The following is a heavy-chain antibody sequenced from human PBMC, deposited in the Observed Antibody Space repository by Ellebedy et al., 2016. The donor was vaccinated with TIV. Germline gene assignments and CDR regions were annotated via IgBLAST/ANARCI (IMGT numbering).Heavy chain of an antibody. CDR2: IIPILGIA. CDR3: ARDQSGYLDY. CDR1: GGTFSSYA. D-gene: IGHD1-26*01. Sequence: SVKVSXKASGGTFSSYAISWVRQAPGQGLEWMGRIIPILGIANYAQKFQGRVTITADKSTSTAYMELSSLRSEDTAVYYCARDQSGYLDYWGQGTLVTVSS. V-gene: IGHV1-69*04. J-gene: IGHJ4*02.